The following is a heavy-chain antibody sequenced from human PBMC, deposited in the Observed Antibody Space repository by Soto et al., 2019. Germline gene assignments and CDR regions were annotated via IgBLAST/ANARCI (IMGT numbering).Heavy chain of an antibody. CDR1: GYTFTSYG. CDR2: ISAYNGNT. D-gene: IGHD3-10*01. V-gene: IGHV1-18*01. J-gene: IGHJ4*02. Sequence: ASVKVSCKASGYTFTSYGISWVRQAPGQGLEWMGWISAYNGNTNYAQKLQGRVTMTTDTSTSTAYMELRSLRSDDTAVYYCARDQAWFGELSYLDDWGQRTLVTVSS. CDR3: ARDQAWFGELSYLDD.